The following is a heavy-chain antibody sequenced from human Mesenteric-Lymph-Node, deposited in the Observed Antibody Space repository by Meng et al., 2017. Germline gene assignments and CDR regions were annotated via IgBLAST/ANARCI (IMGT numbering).Heavy chain of an antibody. CDR3: ARGDLWVTSPFSVWFDP. Sequence: SETLSLTCSVSGYSISSGYYWGWIRQPPGKGREWIGSFDHTGSTYYNPSLKSRATISVDTSKSQFSVRLGSVTAADTAVYYCARGDLWVTSPFSVWFDPWGQGTLVTVSS. J-gene: IGHJ5*02. CDR2: FDHTGST. V-gene: IGHV4-38-2*02. CDR1: GYSISSGYY. D-gene: IGHD4-17*01.